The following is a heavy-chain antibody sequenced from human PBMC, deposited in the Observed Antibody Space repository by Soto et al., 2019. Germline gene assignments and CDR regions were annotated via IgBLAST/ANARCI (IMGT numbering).Heavy chain of an antibody. J-gene: IGHJ2*01. V-gene: IGHV4-39*01. Sequence: QLQLQESGPGLVKPSETLSLTCTVSGGSISSSSYYWGWIRQPPGKGLKWIGSIYYRGSAYYNPSLKSRVTISVDTSKNQFSLTLSSVTAADTAVYYCARINGYFDLWGRGTLVTVSS. D-gene: IGHD3-16*01. CDR3: ARINGYFDL. CDR2: IYYRGSA. CDR1: GGSISSSSYY.